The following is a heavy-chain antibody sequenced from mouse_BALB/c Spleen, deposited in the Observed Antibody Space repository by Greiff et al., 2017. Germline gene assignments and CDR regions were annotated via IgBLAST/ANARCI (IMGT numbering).Heavy chain of an antibody. J-gene: IGHJ1*01. CDR2: IWAGGST. Sequence: VQGVESGPGLVAPSQSLSITCTVSGFSLTSYGVHWVRQPPGKGLEWLGVIWAGGSTNYNSALMSRLSISKDNSKSQVFLKMNSLQTDDTAMYYCAREGGYYGNPYWYFDVWGAGTTVTVSS. CDR1: GFSLTSYG. D-gene: IGHD2-1*01. CDR3: AREGGYYGNPYWYFDV. V-gene: IGHV2-9*02.